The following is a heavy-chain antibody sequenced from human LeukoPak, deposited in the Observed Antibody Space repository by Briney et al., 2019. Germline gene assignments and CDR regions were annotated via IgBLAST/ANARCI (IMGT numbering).Heavy chain of an antibody. V-gene: IGHV4-59*12. CDR3: ARDHVIGDGYNKDAFDI. D-gene: IGHD5-24*01. J-gene: IGHJ3*02. CDR1: GGSISSYY. CDR2: IYYSGST. Sequence: SETLSLTCTVSGGSISSYYWSWIRQPPGKGLEWIGYIYYSGSTNYNPSLKSRVTISVDTSKNQFSLKLSSVTAADTAVYYCARDHVIGDGYNKDAFDIWGQGTMVTVSS.